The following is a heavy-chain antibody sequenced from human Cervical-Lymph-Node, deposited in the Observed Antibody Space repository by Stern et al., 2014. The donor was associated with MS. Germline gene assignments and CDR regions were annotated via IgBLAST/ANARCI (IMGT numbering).Heavy chain of an antibody. CDR1: GFVFSSDS. V-gene: IGHV3-21*01. CDR3: VKTASTAGLYYFDS. Sequence: VQLVESGGGLVKTGGSLTLSCAASGFVFSSDSMNWVRQAPGTGLEWVSSISSRSTYIHYADSVKGRFTISRDNDKNSVYLQMNRLRVEDTAVYYCVKTASTAGLYYFDSWGQGTLLTVSS. CDR2: ISSRSTYI. J-gene: IGHJ4*01. D-gene: IGHD6-13*01.